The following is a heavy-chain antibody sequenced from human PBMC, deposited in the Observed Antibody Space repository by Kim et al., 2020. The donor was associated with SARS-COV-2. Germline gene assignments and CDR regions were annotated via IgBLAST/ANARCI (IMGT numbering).Heavy chain of an antibody. V-gene: IGHV3-7*01. CDR2: IKQDGSEK. CDR1: GFTFSSYW. J-gene: IGHJ6*02. CDR3: ARFSVYYDFWSGYNYYYVMDV. Sequence: GGSLRLSCAASGFTFSSYWMSWVRQAPGKGLEWVANIKQDGSEKYYVDSVKGRFTISRDNAKNSLYLQMNSLRAEDTAVYYCARFSVYYDFWSGYNYYYVMDVWGQGTTVTASS. D-gene: IGHD3-3*01.